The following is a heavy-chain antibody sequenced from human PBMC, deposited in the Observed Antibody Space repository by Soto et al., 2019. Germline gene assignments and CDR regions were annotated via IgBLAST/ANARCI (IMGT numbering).Heavy chain of an antibody. V-gene: IGHV3-15*01. CDR2: IKSKTDGGTT. D-gene: IGHD3-3*01. J-gene: IGHJ4*02. Sequence: LRLSCAASGFTFSNAWMSWVRQAPGKGLEWVGRIKSKTDGGTTDYAAPVKGRFTISRDDSKNTLYLQMNSLKTEDTAVYYCTTVHYDFWSGYSDYFDYWGQETLVTVSS. CDR1: GFTFSNAW. CDR3: TTVHYDFWSGYSDYFDY.